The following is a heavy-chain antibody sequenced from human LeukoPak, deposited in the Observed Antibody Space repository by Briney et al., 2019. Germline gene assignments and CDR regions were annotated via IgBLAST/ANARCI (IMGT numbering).Heavy chain of an antibody. J-gene: IGHJ3*02. Sequence: ASVKVSCKVSGYTLTELSMNWVRQAPGKGLEWMGGFDPEDGETIYAQKFQGRVTMTEDTSTDTAYMELSSLRSEDTAVYYCARVYAAAASDAFDIWGQGTMVTVSS. V-gene: IGHV1-24*01. CDR3: ARVYAAAASDAFDI. CDR2: FDPEDGET. D-gene: IGHD6-13*01. CDR1: GYTLTELS.